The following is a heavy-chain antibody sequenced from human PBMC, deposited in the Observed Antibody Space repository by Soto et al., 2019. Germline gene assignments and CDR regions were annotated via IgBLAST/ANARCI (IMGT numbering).Heavy chain of an antibody. D-gene: IGHD2-2*01. Sequence: SETLSLTCTVSAGSIGSSSNYYWGWIRQPPEKGLEWIGSIYYSGNTHYSPSLRGRVTLYVDTSKSQFSLNLNSVTAADTAVYYCVTTAAYCNGISCFDFDNWGQGALVTVSS. CDR1: AGSIGSSSNYY. J-gene: IGHJ4*02. V-gene: IGHV4-39*01. CDR2: IYYSGNT. CDR3: VTTAAYCNGISCFDFDN.